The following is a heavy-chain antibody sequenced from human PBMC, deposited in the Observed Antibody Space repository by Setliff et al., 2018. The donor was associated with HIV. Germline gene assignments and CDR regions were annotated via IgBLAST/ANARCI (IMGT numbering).Heavy chain of an antibody. CDR2: IYTSGTT. V-gene: IGHV4-61*09. D-gene: IGHD3-3*01. J-gene: IGHJ4*02. CDR3: ARADFWSGYFNFDF. Sequence: PSETLSLTCTVSGGSVSCGAYYWNWIRQPAGKGLEWIGQIYTSGTTNYLPSLKSRVTISRDTSKNQFSLKLSSVTAADTAVYYCARADFWSGYFNFDFWGQGTLVTVSS. CDR1: GGSVSCGAYY.